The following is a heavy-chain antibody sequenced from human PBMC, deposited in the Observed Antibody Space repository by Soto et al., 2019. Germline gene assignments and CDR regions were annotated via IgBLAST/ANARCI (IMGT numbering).Heavy chain of an antibody. D-gene: IGHD2-15*01. Sequence: QITLKESGPTLVKPTQTLTLTCTFSGFSLSTSGVGVGWIRQPPGKALEWLALIYWDDDKRYSPSLKSRLTITQHTSKNQAVLTMTNMDPVDTATYYCAHRPSYCSGGSCYSGFDYWGQGTLVTVSS. V-gene: IGHV2-5*02. CDR2: IYWDDDK. J-gene: IGHJ4*02. CDR1: GFSLSTSGVG. CDR3: AHRPSYCSGGSCYSGFDY.